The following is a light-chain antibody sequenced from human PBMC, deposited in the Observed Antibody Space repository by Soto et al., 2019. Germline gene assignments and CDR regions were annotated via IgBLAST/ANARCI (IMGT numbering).Light chain of an antibody. CDR1: QSVDSTY. Sequence: EIMLTQSPGTLSLSPGERATLSCRASQSVDSTYLTSYQQKPGQAPRLLICGASGRATGVPDRFSGSGSGADFTLTISRLEPEDFAVYFSQYYDSFRTFGQGTKVDIK. J-gene: IGKJ1*01. CDR2: GAS. V-gene: IGKV3-20*01. CDR3: QYYDSFRT.